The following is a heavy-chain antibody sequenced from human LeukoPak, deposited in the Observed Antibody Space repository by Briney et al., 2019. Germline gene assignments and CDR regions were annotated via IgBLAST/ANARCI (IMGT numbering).Heavy chain of an antibody. CDR1: GFTFSHYA. D-gene: IGHD5-12*01. CDR2: ISYSGNNY. V-gene: IGHV3-30*03. Sequence: GGSLRLSCAASGFTFSHYAMHRVRQAPGEGLQWVAFISYSGNNYYYADSVKGRFIIPRDDSKNTLYVEMNSLRLDDTAIYYCARGPPTSRSGAHFDYWGQGSLVTVSP. CDR3: ARGPPTSRSGAHFDY. J-gene: IGHJ4*02.